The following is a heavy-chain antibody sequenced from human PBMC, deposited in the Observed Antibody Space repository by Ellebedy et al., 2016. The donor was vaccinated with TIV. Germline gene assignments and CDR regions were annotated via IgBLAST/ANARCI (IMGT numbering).Heavy chain of an antibody. J-gene: IGHJ6*02. CDR3: IKDLSPGGADV. CDR2: IFWESGGT. V-gene: IGHV3-9*02. CDR1: GSTTSDHA. Sequence: SLKISXAISGSTTSDHAMHWVRHTPGRGLEWVTGIFWESGGTGYADSVQGRFTISRDTAKNSLYLQMNSLRVEDTAVYYCIKDLSPGGADVWGQGTTVTVS. D-gene: IGHD2-21*01.